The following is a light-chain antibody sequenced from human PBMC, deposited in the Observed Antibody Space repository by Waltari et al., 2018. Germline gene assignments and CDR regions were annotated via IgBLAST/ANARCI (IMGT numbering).Light chain of an antibody. Sequence: DIMMTQSPDSLAVSLGERATINCKSSQSILFTSNNKNYLAWYQQRPGQPPKLLISWASTRESGVPDRFSGSGSGTDFTLTISSLQTEDVAVYYCQQYYSTPYTFGQGTKLEI. CDR3: QQYYSTPYT. CDR1: QSILFTSNNKNY. CDR2: WAS. J-gene: IGKJ2*01. V-gene: IGKV4-1*01.